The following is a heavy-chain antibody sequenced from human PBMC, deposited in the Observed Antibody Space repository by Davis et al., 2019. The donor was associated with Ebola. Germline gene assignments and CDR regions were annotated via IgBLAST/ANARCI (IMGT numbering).Heavy chain of an antibody. CDR3: ARGPLWFGELTRYYFAY. CDR1: AFSFDTYG. CDR2: MSYHGSHT. Sequence: PGGSLRLSCAGFAFSFDTYGMHWVRQAPGKGLEWVASMSYHGSHTSYIDSVKGRFTVSRDNSKNTLYLQMNSLRAEDTAVYYCARGPLWFGELTRYYFAYWGQGTLVTVSS. V-gene: IGHV3-30*03. D-gene: IGHD3-10*01. J-gene: IGHJ4*02.